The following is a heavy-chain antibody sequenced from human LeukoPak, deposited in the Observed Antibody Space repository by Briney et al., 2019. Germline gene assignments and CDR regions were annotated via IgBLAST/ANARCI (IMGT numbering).Heavy chain of an antibody. CDR1: GFIFSNYG. CDR2: IYSGGST. CDR3: AGQWPYHGLDY. Sequence: GGSLRLSCAASGFIFSNYGMNWVRQAPGKGLEWVSVIYSGGSTYYADSVKGRFTISRDNSKNTLYLQMNSLRAEDTAVYYCAGQWPYHGLDYWGQGTLVTVSS. V-gene: IGHV3-53*01. J-gene: IGHJ4*02. D-gene: IGHD6-19*01.